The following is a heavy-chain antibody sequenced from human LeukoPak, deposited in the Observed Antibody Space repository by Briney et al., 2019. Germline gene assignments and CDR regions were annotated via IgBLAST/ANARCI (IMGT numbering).Heavy chain of an antibody. Sequence: GGSLRLSCAASGFTFSSYAMSWVRQAPGKGLEWVSAISGSGGSRYYADSVKGRFTISRDNSKNTLYLQMNSLRAEDTAVYYCAKDSSWLHLFDYWGQGTLVTVSS. J-gene: IGHJ4*02. CDR3: AKDSSWLHLFDY. CDR2: ISGSGGSR. D-gene: IGHD6-13*01. CDR1: GFTFSSYA. V-gene: IGHV3-23*01.